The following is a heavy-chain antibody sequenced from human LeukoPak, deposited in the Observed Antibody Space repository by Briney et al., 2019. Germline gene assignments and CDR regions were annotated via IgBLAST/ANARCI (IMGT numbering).Heavy chain of an antibody. V-gene: IGHV3-23*01. CDR1: GFTFNSYA. D-gene: IGHD3-22*01. Sequence: GGSLRLSCAASGFTFNSYAMNWVRQAPGKGLEWVSAISGSGGSTYYADSVKGRFTISRDNSKNTLYLQMNSLRAEDTAVYYCANDEYYYDSSGYYYDIPYFDYWGQGTLVTVSS. J-gene: IGHJ4*02. CDR2: ISGSGGST. CDR3: ANDEYYYDSSGYYYDIPYFDY.